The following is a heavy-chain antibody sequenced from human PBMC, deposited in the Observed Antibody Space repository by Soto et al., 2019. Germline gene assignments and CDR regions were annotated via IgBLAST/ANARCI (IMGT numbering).Heavy chain of an antibody. CDR1: GGSLSLYY. CDR2: IYYKGGA. Sequence: SETMSLTCTVSGGSLSLYYWSWLRKSPRKGLEWLGDIYYKGGATYTPTLRSRATIAIDSSKTQFSVTLTSVTAADSAVFYCARDAGEIWNNFYYYSGMDVWGQGTTVTVSS. CDR3: ARDAGEIWNNFYYYSGMDV. J-gene: IGHJ6*01. D-gene: IGHD3-16*01. V-gene: IGHV4-59*01.